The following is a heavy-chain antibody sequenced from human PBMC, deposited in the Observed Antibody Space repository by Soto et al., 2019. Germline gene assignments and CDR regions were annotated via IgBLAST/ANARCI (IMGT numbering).Heavy chain of an antibody. J-gene: IGHJ4*02. CDR3: AKDRGYYSSSWPFY. Sequence: SETLSLTCTVSGGSISSYYWSWIRQPPGKGLEWIGYIYYTGSTDYNPSLKSRVTISLDTPKNQFSLKLSSVTAADTAVYYCAKDRGYYSSSWPFYWGQGTLVTVSS. D-gene: IGHD6-13*01. CDR1: GGSISSYY. V-gene: IGHV4-59*12. CDR2: IYYTGST.